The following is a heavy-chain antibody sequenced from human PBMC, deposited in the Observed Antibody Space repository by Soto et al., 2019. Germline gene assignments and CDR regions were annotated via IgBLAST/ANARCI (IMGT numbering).Heavy chain of an antibody. CDR1: GYTFTSYY. CDR3: ARDLNPNLTLPPSKTTTVTTYDPNYYYYYYMDV. D-gene: IGHD4-4*01. Sequence: GASVKVSCKASGYTFTSYYMHWVRQAPGQGLEWMGIINPSGGSTSYAQKFQGRVTMTRDTSTSTVYMELSSLRSEDTAVYYCARDLNPNLTLPPSKTTTVTTYDPNYYYYYYMDVWGKGTTVTVSS. CDR2: INPSGGST. J-gene: IGHJ6*03. V-gene: IGHV1-46*03.